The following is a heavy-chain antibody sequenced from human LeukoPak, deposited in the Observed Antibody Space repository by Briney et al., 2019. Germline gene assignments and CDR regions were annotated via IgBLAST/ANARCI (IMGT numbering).Heavy chain of an antibody. CDR3: TRTEYCSAGRCYSDYFDS. CDR2: TRNKANSYTT. J-gene: IGHJ4*02. CDR1: GFTFSDHY. Sequence: GGSLRLSCAASGFTFSDHYMDWVRQAPGKGLEWVGRTRNKANSYTTEYAASVKGRFTISRDDSKTSLYLQMNSLKTEDTAVYYCTRTEYCSAGRCYSDYFDSWGQGTLVTVSS. V-gene: IGHV3-72*01. D-gene: IGHD2-15*01.